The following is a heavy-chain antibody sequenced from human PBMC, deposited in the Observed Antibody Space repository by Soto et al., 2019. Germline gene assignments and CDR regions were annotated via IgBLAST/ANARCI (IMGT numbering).Heavy chain of an antibody. CDR3: ARDQGITTFGVYSMYYYGMDV. D-gene: IGHD3-3*01. CDR1: GYTFTNAG. J-gene: IGHJ6*02. Sequence: QVQLVQSGAEVKKPGASVKVSCKASGYTFTNAGIIWVRQAPGQGLEWLGWINTDNGNTNYAQHLQGRVTLTTDTSTSTAYMDLRSLRSDDTAVYYCARDQGITTFGVYSMYYYGMDVWGPGTTVTVSS. V-gene: IGHV1-18*01. CDR2: INTDNGNT.